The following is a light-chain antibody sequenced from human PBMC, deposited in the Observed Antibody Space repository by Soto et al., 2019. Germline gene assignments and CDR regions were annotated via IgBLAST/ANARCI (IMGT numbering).Light chain of an antibody. CDR3: QQYNSYSIT. J-gene: IGKJ5*01. Sequence: DIQMTQSPSTLSASVGDRVTITCRASQTIDSWLAWYQQRPGKPPNLLIYKAPTLASGVPSRFSGSGSGTEFTLTINSLQPDDFATYYCQQYNSYSITFGQGTRLEIK. CDR2: KAP. CDR1: QTIDSW. V-gene: IGKV1-5*03.